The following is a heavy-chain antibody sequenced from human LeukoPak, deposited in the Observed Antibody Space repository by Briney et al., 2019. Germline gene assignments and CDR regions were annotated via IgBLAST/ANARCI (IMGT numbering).Heavy chain of an antibody. J-gene: IGHJ6*02. CDR1: GLTFSGYD. CDR2: VSYDGADK. V-gene: IGHV3-30*03. Sequence: PGGSLRLSCAASGLTFSGYDMHWVRQAPGKGLEWVAVVSYDGADKYYADSVKGRFTISRDNSMNTLYLQMNSLRAEDTAVYYCARDLQLPPIYYYGMDVWGQGTTVTVSS. D-gene: IGHD1-26*01. CDR3: ARDLQLPPIYYYGMDV.